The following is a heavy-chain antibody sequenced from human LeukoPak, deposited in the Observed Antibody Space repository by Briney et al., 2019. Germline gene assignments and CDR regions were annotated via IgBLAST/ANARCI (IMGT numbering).Heavy chain of an antibody. V-gene: IGHV3-23*01. D-gene: IGHD3-22*01. CDR3: AKDQEYYDSSGYGFDY. CDR2: ISGSGGST. CDR1: GFSLSDAW. Sequence: GGSLRLSCAASGFSLSDAWMNWVRQAPGKGLEWVSAISGSGGSTYYADSVKGQFTISRDNSKNTLYLQMNSLRAEDTAVYYCAKDQEYYDSSGYGFDYWGQGTLVTVSS. J-gene: IGHJ4*02.